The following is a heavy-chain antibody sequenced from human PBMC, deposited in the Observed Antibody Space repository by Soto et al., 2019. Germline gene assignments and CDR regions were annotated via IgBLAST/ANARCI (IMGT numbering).Heavy chain of an antibody. J-gene: IGHJ4*02. V-gene: IGHV4-59*01. D-gene: IGHD3-22*01. Sequence: QVQLQESGPGLVKPSETLSLTCTVSGGSISSYYWRWIRQPPGKGLEWLGYIYYSGSTNYNPSLKSRVTISVDTSKNQFSLKLRSVTAADTAVYYCARGLRVSRGPHFDYWGQGTLVTVSS. CDR2: IYYSGST. CDR1: GGSISSYY. CDR3: ARGLRVSRGPHFDY.